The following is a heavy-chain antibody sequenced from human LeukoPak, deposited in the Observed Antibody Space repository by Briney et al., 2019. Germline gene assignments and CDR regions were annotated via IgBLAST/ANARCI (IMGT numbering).Heavy chain of an antibody. CDR1: GYTFSNFG. Sequence: ASVKVSCKTSGYTFSNFGISWVRQAPGQGLKWMGWISAKSGNTEYAQNLQGRVTMTTDTSTSTAYMELRSLRSDDTAVYYCARGGGIVATIPLGYWGQGTLVTVSS. D-gene: IGHD5-12*01. CDR3: ARGGGIVATIPLGY. V-gene: IGHV1-18*01. CDR2: ISAKSGNT. J-gene: IGHJ4*02.